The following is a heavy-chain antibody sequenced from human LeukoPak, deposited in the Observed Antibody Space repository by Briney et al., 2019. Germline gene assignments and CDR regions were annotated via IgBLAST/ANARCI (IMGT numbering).Heavy chain of an antibody. CDR2: ISGSGGST. Sequence: GGSLRLSCAASGLTFSSYAMSWVRQAPGKGLEWVSAISGSGGSTYYADSVKGRFTISRDNSKNTLYLQMNSLRAEDTAVYYCAKDFTVAGTGEIGYWGQGTLVTVSS. J-gene: IGHJ4*02. CDR3: AKDFTVAGTGEIGY. D-gene: IGHD6-19*01. V-gene: IGHV3-23*01. CDR1: GLTFSSYA.